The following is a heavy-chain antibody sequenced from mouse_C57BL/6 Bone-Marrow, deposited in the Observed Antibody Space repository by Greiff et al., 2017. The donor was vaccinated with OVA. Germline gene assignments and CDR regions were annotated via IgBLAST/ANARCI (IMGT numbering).Heavy chain of an antibody. CDR3: ARHPNYYGSSYDDYFDY. Sequence: QVQLQQSGAELVKPGASVKLSCKASGYTFTGYTIHWVKQRSGQGLEWIGWFYPGSGSIKYNEKFKDKATLTADKSSSTVYMELSRLTSEDSAVYFCARHPNYYGSSYDDYFDYWGQGTTLTVSS. D-gene: IGHD1-1*01. CDR1: GYTFTGYT. J-gene: IGHJ2*01. CDR2: FYPGSGSI. V-gene: IGHV1-62-2*01.